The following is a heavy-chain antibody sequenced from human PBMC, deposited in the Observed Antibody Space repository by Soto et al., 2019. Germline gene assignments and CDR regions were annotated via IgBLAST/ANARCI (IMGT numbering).Heavy chain of an antibody. CDR3: AREARRGRSGYYYVIDY. D-gene: IGHD3-22*01. J-gene: IGHJ4*02. CDR2: IYYSGST. V-gene: IGHV4-31*03. CDR1: GGSISSGGYY. Sequence: PSETLSLTCTVSGGSISSGGYYWSWIRQHPGKGLEWIGYIYYSGSTYYNPSLKSRVTISVDTSKNQFSLKLSSVTAADTAVYYCAREARRGRSGYYYVIDYWGQGTLVTVSS.